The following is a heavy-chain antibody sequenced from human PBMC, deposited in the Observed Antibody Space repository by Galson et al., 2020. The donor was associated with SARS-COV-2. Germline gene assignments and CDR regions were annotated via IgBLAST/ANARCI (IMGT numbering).Heavy chain of an antibody. J-gene: IGHJ4*02. CDR1: GGSISSSNYY. D-gene: IGHD3-9*01. CDR2: IYYTESN. V-gene: IGHV4-39*01. Sequence: SETLSLTCTVSGGSISSSNYYWGWVRQPPGEGLEWIGSIYYTESNYYNPSLTSRVTMSVDTSRNQFSLKLSSVTAADTAVYYCARQILTGYDSFYYGDFWGQGTLVTVSS. CDR3: ARQILTGYDSFYYGDF.